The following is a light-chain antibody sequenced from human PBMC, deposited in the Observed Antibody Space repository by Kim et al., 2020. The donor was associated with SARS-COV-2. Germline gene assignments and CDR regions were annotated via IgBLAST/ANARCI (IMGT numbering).Light chain of an antibody. CDR3: QAWDSNTRI. J-gene: IGLJ1*01. V-gene: IGLV3-1*01. CDR2: HRV. CDR1: KLGNKD. Sequence: ESPGPTASITCFGDKLGNKDVSWYQQRPGQSPVLVIYHRVKRPSGIPERFSASNSGNTATLTISGTQPTDEADYYCQAWDSNTRIFGSGTQVTVL.